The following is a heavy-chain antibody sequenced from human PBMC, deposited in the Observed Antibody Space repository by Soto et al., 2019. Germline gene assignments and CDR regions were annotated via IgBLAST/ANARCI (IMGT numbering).Heavy chain of an antibody. CDR3: ARQGSY. V-gene: IGHV4-39*01. Sequence: QLQLQESGPGLVKPSETLSLTCNVSGVSISDTSYYWGWIRQPPGKGLEWIGTIYFNGNTFYKPALTSRLTISVDTSKNQFSLRLTSVTAADTAVYYCARQGSYWGQGTLVAVSS. CDR1: GVSISDTSYY. J-gene: IGHJ4*02. CDR2: IYFNGNT.